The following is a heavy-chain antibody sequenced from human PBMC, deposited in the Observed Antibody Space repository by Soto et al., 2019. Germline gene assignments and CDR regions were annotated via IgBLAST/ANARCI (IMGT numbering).Heavy chain of an antibody. Sequence: QVQLEQSGTEVKKPGSSLKVSCKASGGAFSTFGINWVRQAPGQGLEWMGGIIPTFDSTNYAQKIQGRITITADESTSTPYMELSSLSSEDTAIYCCATGRGDVTTPDFMGPFDYWGQGTLVTVSS. V-gene: IGHV1-69*01. CDR3: ATGRGDVTTPDFMGPFDY. CDR1: GGAFSTFG. CDR2: IIPTFDST. D-gene: IGHD1-1*01. J-gene: IGHJ4*02.